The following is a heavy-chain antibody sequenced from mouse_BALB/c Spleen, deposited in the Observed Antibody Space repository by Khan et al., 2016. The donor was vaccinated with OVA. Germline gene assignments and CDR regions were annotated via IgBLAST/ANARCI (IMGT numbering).Heavy chain of an antibody. J-gene: IGHJ3*01. CDR3: ARSTYRYAFAY. V-gene: IGHV3-8*02. CDR1: GDSITSGY. Sequence: EVQLQESGPSLVKPSQTLSLTCSVTGDSITSGYWSWIRKFPGNKLEYMGYMIYTGYTDYNPSLKSRLAITRHTSKNQNYLQLNSVTTGDTATYSCARSTYRYAFAYWGQGTLVTVSA. CDR2: MIYTGYT. D-gene: IGHD2-14*01.